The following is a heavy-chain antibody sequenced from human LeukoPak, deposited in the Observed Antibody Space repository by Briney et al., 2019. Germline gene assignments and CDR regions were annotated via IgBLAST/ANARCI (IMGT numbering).Heavy chain of an antibody. CDR1: GYIFTTYY. CDR2: INPSGGSA. V-gene: IGHV1-46*01. CDR3: AREPHGDYTVNWFDP. D-gene: IGHD4-17*01. Sequence: GASVKVSCKASGYIFTTYYMHWVRQAPGQGLEWMGIINPSGGSATYAQKFRGRVTVTRDTSTNTVYMELSSLRSEDTAVYYCAREPHGDYTVNWFDPWGQGTLVTVSS. J-gene: IGHJ5*02.